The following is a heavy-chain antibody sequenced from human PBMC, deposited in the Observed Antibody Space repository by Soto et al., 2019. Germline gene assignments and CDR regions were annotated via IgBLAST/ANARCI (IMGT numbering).Heavy chain of an antibody. J-gene: IGHJ4*02. Sequence: PSETLSLTCSVSGDSISNSRFYLAWIRQPPGEGLEWIGSIYYSGSTYYNPSLKSRVTISVDTSKNQFSLKLSSVTAADTAVYYCARPGLDCSGGSCYPGHFDYWGQGTLVTVSS. CDR1: GDSISNSRFY. CDR3: ARPGLDCSGGSCYPGHFDY. D-gene: IGHD2-15*01. CDR2: IYYSGST. V-gene: IGHV4-39*07.